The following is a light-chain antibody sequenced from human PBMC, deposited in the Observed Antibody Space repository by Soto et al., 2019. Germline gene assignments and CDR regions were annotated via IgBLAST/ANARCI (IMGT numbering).Light chain of an antibody. V-gene: IGLV2-14*01. J-gene: IGLJ3*02. CDR2: EVT. CDR1: SSDLGSYDF. CDR3: SSFTTTNTWV. Sequence: QSALTQPTSVSGSPGQSITISCTGTSSDLGSYDFVSWFQQHPGKAPKLMIYEVTNRPSGVSYRFSGSKSGNTASQTISGLQAEDEADYYCSSFTTTNTWVFGGGTKLTVL.